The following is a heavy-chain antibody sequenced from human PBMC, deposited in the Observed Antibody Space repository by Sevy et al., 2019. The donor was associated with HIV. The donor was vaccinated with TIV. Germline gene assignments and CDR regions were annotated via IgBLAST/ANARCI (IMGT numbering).Heavy chain of an antibody. CDR3: AKGSFVAGHLSDY. D-gene: IGHD2-15*01. Sequence: GGSLRLSCAASGFTFSSYAMSWVRQAPGKGLEWVSAISGTGGSTYYADSVKGRFTISRDNSKNTLYLQMNSLRAEDTAVYYCAKGSFVAGHLSDYWGQGTLVTVSS. CDR1: GFTFSSYA. J-gene: IGHJ4*02. CDR2: ISGTGGST. V-gene: IGHV3-23*01.